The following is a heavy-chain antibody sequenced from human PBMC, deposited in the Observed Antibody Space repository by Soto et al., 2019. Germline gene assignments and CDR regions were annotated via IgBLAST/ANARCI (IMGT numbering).Heavy chain of an antibody. J-gene: IGHJ4*02. CDR3: AREDILTGYYYPDY. Sequence: QVQLQKSGPGLVKPSQTLSLTCTVSGGSISSGGYYWSWIRQHPGKGLEWIGYIYYSGSTYYNPSLKSRVTISVDTSKNQFSLKLSSVTAADTAVYYCAREDILTGYYYPDYWGQGTLVTVSS. D-gene: IGHD3-9*01. CDR1: GGSISSGGYY. CDR2: IYYSGST. V-gene: IGHV4-31*03.